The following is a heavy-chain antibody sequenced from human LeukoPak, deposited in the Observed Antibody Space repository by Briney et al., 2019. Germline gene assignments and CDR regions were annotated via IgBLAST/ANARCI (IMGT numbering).Heavy chain of an antibody. D-gene: IGHD3-22*01. V-gene: IGHV3-7*03. CDR1: GFTFNRYI. Sequence: GGSLRLSCAASGFTFNRYIMHWVRQAPGKGLEWVANIKQDGSEKYYVDSVKGRFTISRDNAKNSLYLQMSSLRAEDTAVYYCARATSAYYYPDAFDIWGQGTMVTVSS. J-gene: IGHJ3*02. CDR2: IKQDGSEK. CDR3: ARATSAYYYPDAFDI.